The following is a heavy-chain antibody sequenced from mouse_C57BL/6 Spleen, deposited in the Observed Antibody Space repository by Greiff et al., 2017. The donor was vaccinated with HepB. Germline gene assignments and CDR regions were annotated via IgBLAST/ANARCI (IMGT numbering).Heavy chain of an antibody. V-gene: IGHV5-12*01. CDR1: GFTFSDYY. Sequence: DVKLLESGGGLVQPGGSLKLSCAASGFTFSDYYMYWVRQTPEKRLEWVAYISNGGGSTYYPDTVKGRFTISRDNAKNTLYLQMSRLKSEDTAMYYCARQKLTKLYFDYWGQGTTLTVSS. CDR3: ARQKLTKLYFDY. J-gene: IGHJ2*01. D-gene: IGHD1-3*01. CDR2: ISNGGGST.